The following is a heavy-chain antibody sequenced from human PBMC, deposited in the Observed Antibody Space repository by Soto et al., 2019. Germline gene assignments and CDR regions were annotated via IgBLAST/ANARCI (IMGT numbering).Heavy chain of an antibody. D-gene: IGHD1-26*01. J-gene: IGHJ4*02. CDR1: GFTFSSYG. V-gene: IGHV3-30*03. Sequence: GGSLGLSCAASGFTFSSYGMHWVRQAPGKGLEWVAVISYDGSNKYYADSVKGRFTISRDNSKNTLYLQMNSLRAEDTAVYYCAAGGSYLSYFDYWGQGTLVSVSS. CDR3: AAGGSYLSYFDY. CDR2: ISYDGSNK.